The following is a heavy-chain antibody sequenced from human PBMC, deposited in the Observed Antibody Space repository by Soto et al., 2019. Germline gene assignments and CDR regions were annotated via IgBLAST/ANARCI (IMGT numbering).Heavy chain of an antibody. CDR2: MWWHGRDK. V-gene: IGHV3-33*01. CDR1: GFTFRSYV. CDR3: GELALRRVHGHGDAALEGRVVGGKPSIKDTPNPLRPLP. Sequence: GGSLRLSCAASGFTFRSYVMHWVRQAPGKGLEWVAVMWWHGRDKFYADSVKGRFTISRDNSNNTLYLQMNSRVCGGHSTQLQGELALRRVHGHGDAALEGRVVGGKPSIKDTPNPLRPLPWG. D-gene: IGHD3-10*01. J-gene: IGHJ5*02.